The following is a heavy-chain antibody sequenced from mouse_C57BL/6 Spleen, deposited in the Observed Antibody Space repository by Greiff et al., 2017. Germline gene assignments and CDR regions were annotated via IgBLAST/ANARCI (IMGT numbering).Heavy chain of an antibody. Sequence: VQLQQSGAELVKPGASVKLSCTASGFNIKDYYMHWVKQRPEQGLEWIGRIDPEDGETKYAPKFQCKATITADTSSNTAYLQLSSLTSEDTAVYYCARPYYYGSSYDDYWGQGTTLTVSS. D-gene: IGHD1-1*01. CDR3: ARPYYYGSSYDDY. CDR1: GFNIKDYY. V-gene: IGHV14-2*01. CDR2: IDPEDGET. J-gene: IGHJ2*01.